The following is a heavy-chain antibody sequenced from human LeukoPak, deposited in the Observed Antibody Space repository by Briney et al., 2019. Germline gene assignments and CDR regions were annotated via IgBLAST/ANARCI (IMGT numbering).Heavy chain of an antibody. Sequence: GGSLRLSCAASGFTFSNYWMSWVRQAPGKGLQWVATIKQDASETFYVDSVKGRFTISRDNAKNSLDLQMNSLRAEDTAVYYCARIVGAYSGYEFIFDYWGQGTLVTVSS. CDR3: ARIVGAYSGYEFIFDY. CDR1: GFTFSNYW. D-gene: IGHD5-12*01. CDR2: IKQDASET. J-gene: IGHJ4*02. V-gene: IGHV3-7*01.